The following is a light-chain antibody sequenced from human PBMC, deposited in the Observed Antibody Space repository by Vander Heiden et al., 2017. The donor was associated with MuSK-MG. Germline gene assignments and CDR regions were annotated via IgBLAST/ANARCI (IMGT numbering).Light chain of an antibody. Sequence: SSELTQDPGVSVALGQTVTITCQGDSLRRYYASWYQEKPGQAPILVIYGKNTRPSGIPDRFSGSKSGNTASLTITGAQAEDEADYYCNSRDISDTHYVFGSGTKVTVL. J-gene: IGLJ1*01. CDR3: NSRDISDTHYV. V-gene: IGLV3-19*01. CDR1: SLRRYY. CDR2: GKN.